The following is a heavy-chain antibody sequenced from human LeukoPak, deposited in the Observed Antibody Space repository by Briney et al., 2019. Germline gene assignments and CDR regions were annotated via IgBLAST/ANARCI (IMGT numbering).Heavy chain of an antibody. V-gene: IGHV1-18*01. CDR3: ARVGCSGTSCATHYLYYFGMDV. D-gene: IGHD2-2*01. CDR2: ISADYGNT. J-gene: IGHJ6*04. CDR1: GYTFTSSG. Sequence: ASVKDSRKPSGYTFTSSGLSSVRQPPGHAREIVGCISADYGNTNYAQKIQGRVTMSTDTSTSTAYMELRSLRSDDTAVYYCARVGCSGTSCATHYLYYFGMDVWGEGTTVTVSS.